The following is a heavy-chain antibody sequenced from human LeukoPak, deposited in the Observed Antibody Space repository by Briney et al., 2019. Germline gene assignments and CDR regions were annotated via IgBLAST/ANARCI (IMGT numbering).Heavy chain of an antibody. V-gene: IGHV1-2*02. D-gene: IGHD2-2*01. J-gene: IGHJ5*02. Sequence: ASVKVSCKASGYTFTGYYMHWVRQAPGQGLEWMGWINPNSGGTNYAQKFQGRVTMTRDTSISTAYMELSRLRSDDTAVYYCARRAYCSSTSCYVGAAFDPWGQGTLVTVSS. CDR3: ARRAYCSSTSCYVGAAFDP. CDR1: GYTFTGYY. CDR2: INPNSGGT.